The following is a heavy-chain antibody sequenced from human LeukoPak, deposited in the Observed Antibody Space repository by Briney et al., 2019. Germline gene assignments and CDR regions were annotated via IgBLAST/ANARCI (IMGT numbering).Heavy chain of an antibody. CDR3: ARHWCSSTSRSINWFDP. V-gene: IGHV4-39*01. CDR1: GGSISSSSYY. CDR2: IYYSGST. Sequence: NASETLSLTCTVSGGSISSSSYYWGWIRQPPGKGLEWIGSIYYSGSTYYNPSLKSRVTISVDTSKNQFSLKLSSVTAADTAVYYCARHWCSSTSRSINWFDPWGQGTLVTVSS. D-gene: IGHD2-2*01. J-gene: IGHJ5*02.